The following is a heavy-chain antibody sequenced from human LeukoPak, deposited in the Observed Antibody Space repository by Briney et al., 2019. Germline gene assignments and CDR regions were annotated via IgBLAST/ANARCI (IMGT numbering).Heavy chain of an antibody. V-gene: IGHV1-18*04. J-gene: IGHJ6*03. CDR3: ARSPSSGWHYYYYYMDV. CDR2: INPNSGNT. Sequence: ASVKVSCKASGYTFTGYYMHWVRQAPGQGLEWMGWINPNSGNTNYAQKLQGRVTMTTDTSTSTAYMELRSLRSDDTAVYYCARSPSSGWHYYYYYMDVWGKGTTVTVSS. CDR1: GYTFTGYY. D-gene: IGHD6-19*01.